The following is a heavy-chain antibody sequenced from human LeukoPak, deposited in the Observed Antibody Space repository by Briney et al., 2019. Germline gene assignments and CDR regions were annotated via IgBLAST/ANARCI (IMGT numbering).Heavy chain of an antibody. J-gene: IGHJ5*02. CDR3: ARVGRIKQYSSSWYVWFDP. D-gene: IGHD6-13*01. CDR1: GGTFSSYA. Sequence: ASVKVSCKASGGTFSSYAISWVRQAPGQGLEWMGWINPNSGGTNYAQKFQGRVTMTRDTSISTAYMELSRLRSDDTAVYYCARVGRIKQYSSSWYVWFDPWGQGTLVTVSS. CDR2: INPNSGGT. V-gene: IGHV1-2*02.